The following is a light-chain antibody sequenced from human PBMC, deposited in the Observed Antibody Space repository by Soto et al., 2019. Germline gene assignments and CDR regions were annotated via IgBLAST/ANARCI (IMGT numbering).Light chain of an antibody. J-gene: IGLJ2*01. CDR1: NIETKG. Sequence: SYELTQPPSVSVAPGKTASITCGGDNIETKGVHWYQQKPGQAPVLVISYDSDRPSGIPERFSGSNSGNTATLTITRVEAGDEADYDCQVWDTSSDHSVVFGGGTKLTVL. V-gene: IGLV3-21*04. CDR2: YDS. CDR3: QVWDTSSDHSVV.